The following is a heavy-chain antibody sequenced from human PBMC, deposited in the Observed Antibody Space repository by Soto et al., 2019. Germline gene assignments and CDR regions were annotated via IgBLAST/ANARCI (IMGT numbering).Heavy chain of an antibody. Sequence: TGCSLRLSCAASGFTFRSYRMHWVRQAPAKGLEWVAVISYDGSNKYYEDSVKGRFTISRDNSKNTLYLQMNSLRAEDTGVYYCAKGGVGSTSNAFDIWGQGTMVTASS. CDR1: GFTFRSYR. CDR2: ISYDGSNK. V-gene: IGHV3-30*18. D-gene: IGHD1-26*01. CDR3: AKGGVGSTSNAFDI. J-gene: IGHJ3*02.